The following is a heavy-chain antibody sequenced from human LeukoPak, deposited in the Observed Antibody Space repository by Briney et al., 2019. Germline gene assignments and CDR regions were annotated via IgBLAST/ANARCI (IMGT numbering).Heavy chain of an antibody. D-gene: IGHD4-23*01. CDR2: ISSSRTI. J-gene: IGHJ3*02. V-gene: IGHV3-48*01. CDR1: GFTFSSYS. Sequence: GGSLRLSCAASGFTFSSYSMNWVRQTPGKGLEWVSYISSSRTIHYADSVKGRFTISRDNAKNSLYLQMNSLRAEDTALYHCARGVDYGGNLDAFDIWGQGTMVTVSS. CDR3: ARGVDYGGNLDAFDI.